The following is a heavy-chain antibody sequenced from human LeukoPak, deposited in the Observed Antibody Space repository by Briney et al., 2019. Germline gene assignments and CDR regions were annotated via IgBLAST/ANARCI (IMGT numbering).Heavy chain of an antibody. V-gene: IGHV3-11*01. J-gene: IGHJ6*03. CDR3: ARDHKDYYYYYMDV. CDR1: GFTFSDYY. Sequence: GGSLRLYCAASGFTFSDYYMSWIRQAPGKGLEWVSYISSSGSTIYYADSVKGRFTISRDNAKNSLYLQMNSLRAEDTAVYYCARDHKDYYYYYMDVWGKGTTVTVSS. CDR2: ISSSGSTI.